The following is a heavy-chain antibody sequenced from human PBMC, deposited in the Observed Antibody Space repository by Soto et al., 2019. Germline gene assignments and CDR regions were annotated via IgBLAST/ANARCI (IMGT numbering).Heavy chain of an antibody. CDR1: GFTFSSCA. D-gene: IGHD3-22*01. CDR3: AKSGYDSSGHHLIDY. V-gene: IGHV3-23*01. Sequence: EVQLLGSGGGLVQPGGSLRLSCAASGFTFSSCAMTWVRQAPGKGLEWVSAINGGGDRTFHADSVKGRFTISRDNSKNTLYLQMNSLRAEDTAVYYCAKSGYDSSGHHLIDYWGQGALVTVSS. J-gene: IGHJ4*02. CDR2: INGGGDRT.